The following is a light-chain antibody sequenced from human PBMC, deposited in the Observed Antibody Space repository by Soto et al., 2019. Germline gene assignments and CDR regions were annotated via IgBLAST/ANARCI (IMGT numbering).Light chain of an antibody. V-gene: IGLV1-40*01. CDR3: QSYDSRLSGLVV. CDR1: SSNIGAGYD. J-gene: IGLJ2*01. Sequence: QSVLTQPPSVSGAPGQRVTISCTGSSSNIGAGYDVHWYQQLPGTAPKLLIYGNSNRPSGVPDRFSGSKSGTSASLAITGLQAEDEADYYCQSYDSRLSGLVVFGGGPTLTVL. CDR2: GNS.